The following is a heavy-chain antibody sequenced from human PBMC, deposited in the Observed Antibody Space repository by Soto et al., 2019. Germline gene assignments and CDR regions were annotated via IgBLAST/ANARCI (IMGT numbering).Heavy chain of an antibody. CDR1: GGSFSGYY. D-gene: IGHD3-10*01. CDR3: ARARPGSYFVLEH. CDR2: IYYSGST. V-gene: IGHV4-34*09. J-gene: IGHJ1*01. Sequence: SETLSLTCAVYGGSFSGYYWSWIRQPPEKGLEWIGEIYYSGSTYYNPSLKSRVDIAVDSSQNQFSLRLTSVTAADTAVYYCARARPGSYFVLEHWGQGTLVTVSS.